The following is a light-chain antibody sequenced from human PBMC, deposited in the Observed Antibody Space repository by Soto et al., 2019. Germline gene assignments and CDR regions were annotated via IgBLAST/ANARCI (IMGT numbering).Light chain of an antibody. J-gene: IGLJ3*02. Sequence: QSVLTQPPSASGTPGQRVTISCSGSTSNIGSNTVSWYQQLPGAAPKLLIYSNNQRPSGVPGRFSGSKSGTSASLAISGLQSEDEADYYCAGWDDSLNGWVFGGGIKLTVL. CDR1: TSNIGSNT. CDR2: SNN. V-gene: IGLV1-44*01. CDR3: AGWDDSLNGWV.